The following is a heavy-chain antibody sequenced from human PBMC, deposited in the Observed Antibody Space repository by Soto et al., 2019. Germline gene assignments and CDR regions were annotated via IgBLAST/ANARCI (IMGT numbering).Heavy chain of an antibody. CDR2: ITAGGVT. V-gene: IGHV3-23*01. CDR1: GFKFSSYA. CDR3: ARTLFTEDRDY. Sequence: GSLRLSCAASGFKFSSYAMTWVRQAPGKGLEWVSVITAGGVTNYADSVKGRFTISRDNSKDSSYLQMNSLRAEDTAVYYCARTLFTEDRDYWGQGTLVTVSS. D-gene: IGHD2-8*02. J-gene: IGHJ4*02.